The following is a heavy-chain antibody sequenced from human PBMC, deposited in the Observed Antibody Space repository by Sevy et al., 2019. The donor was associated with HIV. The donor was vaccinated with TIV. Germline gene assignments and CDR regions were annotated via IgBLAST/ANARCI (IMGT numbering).Heavy chain of an antibody. CDR1: GYTLIQIS. J-gene: IGHJ4*02. Sequence: ASVKVSCKVSGYTLIQISMHWVRQAPGRGLEWMGSFDPEDGETIYAQKFQGRLTMTEETSTDTAYMEMSSLKSEDTAVYYCAATKDYYESSGDPFDYWGQGTLVTVSS. CDR3: AATKDYYESSGDPFDY. V-gene: IGHV1-24*01. D-gene: IGHD3-22*01. CDR2: FDPEDGET.